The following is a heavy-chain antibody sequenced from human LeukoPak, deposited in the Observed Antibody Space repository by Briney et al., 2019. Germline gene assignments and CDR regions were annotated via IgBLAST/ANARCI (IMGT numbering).Heavy chain of an antibody. CDR2: IYYSGST. J-gene: IGHJ4*02. D-gene: IGHD2-21*02. Sequence: SETLSLTCTVSGGSISSSSYYWGWIRQPPGKGLEWIGSIYYSGSTYYNPSLKSRVTISVDTSKNQFSLKLSSVTAADTAVYYCARDLEGAYCGGDCSLPFGYWGQGTLVTVSS. CDR1: GGSISSSSYY. V-gene: IGHV4-39*07. CDR3: ARDLEGAYCGGDCSLPFGY.